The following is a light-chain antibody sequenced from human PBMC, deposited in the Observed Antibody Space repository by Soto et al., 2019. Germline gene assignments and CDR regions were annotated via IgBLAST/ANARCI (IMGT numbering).Light chain of an antibody. CDR1: QSLLHGNGYNY. Sequence: DIVMTQSPLSLPVTPGEPASISCRSSQSLLHGNGYNYLDWYLQKPGQSPQLLIYLGSNRASGVPDRFSGSGSGTDFTLKISRVEAEDVGVYYCMQALKTPYTFGQGTKLEIK. V-gene: IGKV2-28*01. J-gene: IGKJ2*01. CDR3: MQALKTPYT. CDR2: LGS.